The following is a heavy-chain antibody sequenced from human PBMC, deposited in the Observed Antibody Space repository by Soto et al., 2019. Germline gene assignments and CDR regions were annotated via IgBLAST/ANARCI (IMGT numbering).Heavy chain of an antibody. J-gene: IGHJ3*02. CDR3: ARVYDYGDYVVAFDI. V-gene: IGHV3-7*01. Sequence: EVQLVESGGGLVQPGGSLRLSCAASGFTFSSYWMSWVRQAPGKGLEWVANIKQDGSEKYYVDSVKGRFTISRDNAKNSLYLQMNSLRAEDTAVYYCARVYDYGDYVVAFDIWGQGTMVTVSS. CDR1: GFTFSSYW. D-gene: IGHD4-17*01. CDR2: IKQDGSEK.